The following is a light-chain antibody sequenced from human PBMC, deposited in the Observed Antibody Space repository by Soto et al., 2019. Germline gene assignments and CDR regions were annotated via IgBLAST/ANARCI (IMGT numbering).Light chain of an antibody. CDR3: CSYAGNYFLYA. V-gene: IGLV2-11*01. Sequence: QSALTQPRSVSGSPGQSVTISCTGTSSDVGAYHYVSWYQQHPGKAPKLIIYDVTKRPSGVPDRFSGSRSGNTASLTISGLQAEDEANYYCCSYAGNYFLYAFGTGTKVTVL. CDR1: SSDVGAYHY. J-gene: IGLJ1*01. CDR2: DVT.